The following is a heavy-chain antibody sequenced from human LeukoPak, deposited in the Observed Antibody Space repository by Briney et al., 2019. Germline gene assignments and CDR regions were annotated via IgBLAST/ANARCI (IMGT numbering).Heavy chain of an antibody. CDR3: AKAQGYGGNSGIDY. D-gene: IGHD4-23*01. Sequence: GGSLRLSCAASGFTVSSYAMSWVRPAPGKGREWVSGISGGGGSTYYADSVRGRFTISRDNSKDTLYLRMNSLRDEDTGVYFCAKAQGYGGNSGIDYWGQGPGVTVSS. CDR2: ISGGGGST. J-gene: IGHJ4*02. V-gene: IGHV3-23*01. CDR1: GFTVSSYA.